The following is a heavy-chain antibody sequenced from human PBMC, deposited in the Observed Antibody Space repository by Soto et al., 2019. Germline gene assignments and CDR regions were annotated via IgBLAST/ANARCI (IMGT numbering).Heavy chain of an antibody. CDR3: VRQGIDYLHGLVDV. J-gene: IGHJ6*02. D-gene: IGHD4-17*01. Sequence: QVQLQQSGPRLVKPSETLSLTCTVSSGPDRSHNWGWIRQPPGRGLEWIGYVYYTGDTAYNPSLRGPVTISAAPPPNPTSFTLHSVTAADTAVYYCVRQGIDYLHGLVDVWGQGTTVSVSS. V-gene: IGHV4-59*08. CDR1: SGPDRSHN. CDR2: VYYTGDT.